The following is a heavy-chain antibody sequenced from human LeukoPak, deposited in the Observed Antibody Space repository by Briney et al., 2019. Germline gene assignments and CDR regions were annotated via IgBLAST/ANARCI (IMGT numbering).Heavy chain of an antibody. V-gene: IGHV4-59*01. CDR1: GTSIKSYF. Sequence: SETLSLTCSVSGTSIKSYFWSWIRQPPGKGLEWIGYIYYSGSTDYNPSLKSRVTISVDTSKNQFSLKLSSVTAADTAVYYCARDRRGYDILTGYLDYFDYWGQGTLVTVSS. D-gene: IGHD3-9*01. CDR3: ARDRRGYDILTGYLDYFDY. J-gene: IGHJ4*02. CDR2: IYYSGST.